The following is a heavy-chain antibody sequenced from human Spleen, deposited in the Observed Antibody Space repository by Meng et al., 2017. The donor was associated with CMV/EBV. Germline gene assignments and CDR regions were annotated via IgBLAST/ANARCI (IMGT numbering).Heavy chain of an antibody. D-gene: IGHD2-15*01. CDR2: LTGSSGYI. Sequence: GESLKISCAAPGFTFSSYTMNWVRQAPGKGLEWVSSLTGSSGYISYADSVKGRFTISRDNAKNSLYLQMNSLRAEDTAVYYCAKYIVVVVAASNDAFDIWGQGTMVTVSS. J-gene: IGHJ3*02. CDR1: GFTFSSYT. V-gene: IGHV3-21*04. CDR3: AKYIVVVVAASNDAFDI.